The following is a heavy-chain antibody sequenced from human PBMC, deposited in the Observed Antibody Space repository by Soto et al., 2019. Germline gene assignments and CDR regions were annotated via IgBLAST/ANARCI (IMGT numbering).Heavy chain of an antibody. CDR3: ARVRQGCSANNCYFDP. J-gene: IGHJ5*01. CDR2: VHISGHS. CDR1: GGSVRAPDW. V-gene: IGHV4-4*02. D-gene: IGHD1-1*01. Sequence: SETLSLTCTLSGGSVRAPDWWNWVRQPPDKGLEWIAEVHISGHSNYNPSLRSRVSVSIDSSKNQFYLNLNSVTAADTAIYYCARVRQGCSANNCYFDPWGQGTQVTVSS.